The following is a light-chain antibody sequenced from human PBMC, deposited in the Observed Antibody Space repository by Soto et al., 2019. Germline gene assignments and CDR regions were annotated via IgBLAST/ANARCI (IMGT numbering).Light chain of an antibody. CDR1: QGIGNS. CDR3: QKYNTVPAT. CDR2: SAS. J-gene: IGKJ5*01. V-gene: IGKV1-27*01. Sequence: DIQMTQSPPSLSASVGDRVTITCRASQGIGNSLAWYQQKPGTVPELLIYSASTLQSGVPSRFSGSGSGTDVTLTISSLQPEDVAAYYCQKYNTVPATFGQGTRLEIK.